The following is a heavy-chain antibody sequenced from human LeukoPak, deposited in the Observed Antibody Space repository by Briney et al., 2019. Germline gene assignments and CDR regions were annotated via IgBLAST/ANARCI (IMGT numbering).Heavy chain of an antibody. J-gene: IGHJ4*02. D-gene: IGHD5-18*01. CDR2: INSDGSTT. V-gene: IGHV3-74*01. CDR3: ATGYNYGSLFDH. CDR1: GFTFSSYW. Sequence: PGGSRRLSCAASGFTFSSYWVHWVRQAPGKGLVWVSRINSDGSTTSYADSVKGRFTISRDNAKNTLYLQMNSLRPEDTAVYYCATGYNYGSLFDHWGQGTLVTVSS.